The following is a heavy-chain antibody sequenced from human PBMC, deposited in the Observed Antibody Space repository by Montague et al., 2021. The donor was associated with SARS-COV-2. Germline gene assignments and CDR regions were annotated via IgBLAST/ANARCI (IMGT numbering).Heavy chain of an antibody. CDR2: LDWDGDK. D-gene: IGHD7-27*01. Sequence: VKPTQTLTLTCTFSGFSLRTAGTCVSWIRQPPGKAPQWLARLDWDGDKYYSRTLETRVSISTDTAKTQVVLTMTNVDPMDTVTYYCARLSGVAPRCYYEGMDVWGQGTAVTVSS. CDR3: ARLSGVAPRCYYEGMDV. CDR1: GFSLRTAGTC. V-gene: IGHV2-70*11. J-gene: IGHJ6*02.